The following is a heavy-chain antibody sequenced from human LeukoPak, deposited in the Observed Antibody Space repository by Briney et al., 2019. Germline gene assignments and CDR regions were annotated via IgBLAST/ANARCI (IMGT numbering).Heavy chain of an antibody. CDR3: ARDHPYYYDSSGYYLGDAFDI. Sequence: PGGSLRLSCAASGFTFSSYSMNWVRQAPGKGLEWISYISPSSTSIYYADSVKGRFTISRDNAENSLYLQMNSLRAEDTAVYYCARDHPYYYDSSGYYLGDAFDIWGQGTMVTVSS. J-gene: IGHJ3*02. CDR2: ISPSSTSI. CDR1: GFTFSSYS. D-gene: IGHD3-22*01. V-gene: IGHV3-48*01.